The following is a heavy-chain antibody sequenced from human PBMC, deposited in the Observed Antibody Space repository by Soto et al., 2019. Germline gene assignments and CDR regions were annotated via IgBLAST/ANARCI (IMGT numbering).Heavy chain of an antibody. CDR2: IIPIFGTA. Sequence: SVKVSCKASGGTFSSYAISWVRQAPGQGLEWMGGIIPIFGTANYAQKFQGRVTITADRSTSTAYMELSSLRSEDTAVYYCARDQSIAVAGNYYGMDVWGQGTTVTVSS. CDR3: ARDQSIAVAGNYYGMDV. V-gene: IGHV1-69*06. CDR1: GGTFSSYA. J-gene: IGHJ6*02. D-gene: IGHD6-19*01.